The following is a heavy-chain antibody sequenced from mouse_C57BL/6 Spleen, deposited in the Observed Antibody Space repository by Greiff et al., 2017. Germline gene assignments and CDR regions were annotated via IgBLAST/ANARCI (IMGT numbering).Heavy chain of an antibody. CDR1: GYTFTSYW. V-gene: IGHV1-64*01. J-gene: IGHJ3*01. Sequence: VQLQQPGAELVKPGASVKLSCKASGYTFTSYWMHWVKQRPGQGLEWIGMIHPNSGSTNYNEKFKSKATLTVDKSSSTAYMQLSSLTSEDSAVYYCANYYGSSYEAWFAYWGQGTLVTVSA. D-gene: IGHD1-1*01. CDR3: ANYYGSSYEAWFAY. CDR2: IHPNSGST.